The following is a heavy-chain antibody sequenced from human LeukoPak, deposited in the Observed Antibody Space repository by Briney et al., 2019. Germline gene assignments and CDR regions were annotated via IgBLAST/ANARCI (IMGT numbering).Heavy chain of an antibody. J-gene: IGHJ2*01. CDR2: INPNSGGT. V-gene: IGHV1-2*02. CDR3: ARGLDTYGFNWYFDL. Sequence: ASVKVSCKASGYTFSGYYMHWVRQAPGQGLEWMGWINPNSGGTNYAQKFQGRVTMTRDTSISTAYVDLSRLRSDDTAVYYCARGLDTYGFNWYFDLWGRGTLVTVSS. D-gene: IGHD5-18*01. CDR1: GYTFSGYY.